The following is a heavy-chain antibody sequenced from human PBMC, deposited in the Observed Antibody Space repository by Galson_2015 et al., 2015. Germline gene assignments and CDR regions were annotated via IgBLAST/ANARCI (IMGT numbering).Heavy chain of an antibody. CDR1: GFTFSGYN. V-gene: IGHV3-48*02. Sequence: SLRLSCAASGFTFSGYNMVWVRRAPGKGLEWVSYISSGSVTIYYADSVRGRFTISRDNAKNSLYLQMNSLRDEDTAVYYCARDLGRLLDYWGQGTLVTVSS. D-gene: IGHD7-27*01. CDR3: ARDLGRLLDY. J-gene: IGHJ4*02. CDR2: ISSGSVTI.